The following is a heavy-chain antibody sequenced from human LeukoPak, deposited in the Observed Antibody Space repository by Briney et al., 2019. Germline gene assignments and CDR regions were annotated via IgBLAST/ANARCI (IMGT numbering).Heavy chain of an antibody. CDR3: ARENSGPKSYYYYYMDV. J-gene: IGHJ6*03. CDR2: IYYSGST. Sequence: PSETLSLTCTVSGGSISSSSYYWGWIRQPPGKGLEWIGSIYYSGSTYYNPSLKSRVTISVDTSKNQFSLKLSSVTAADTAVYYCARENSGPKSYYYYYMDVWGKGTTVTVSS. CDR1: GGSISSSSYY. D-gene: IGHD6-19*01. V-gene: IGHV4-39*07.